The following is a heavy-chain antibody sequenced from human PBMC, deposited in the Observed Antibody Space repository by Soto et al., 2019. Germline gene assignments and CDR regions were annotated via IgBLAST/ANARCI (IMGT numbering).Heavy chain of an antibody. J-gene: IGHJ3*02. D-gene: IGHD1-1*01. Sequence: EVQLLESGGGLVQPGESLRLSCAASGFTFTNYALSWVRQAPVKGLEWLSSISGRGGDSYYADSVKSRFTISRDNSKNTLYLQMNSLSAVDTVLYYCARDDSDAFDIWGQGTMVAVSS. V-gene: IGHV3-23*01. CDR3: ARDDSDAFDI. CDR2: ISGRGGDS. CDR1: GFTFTNYA.